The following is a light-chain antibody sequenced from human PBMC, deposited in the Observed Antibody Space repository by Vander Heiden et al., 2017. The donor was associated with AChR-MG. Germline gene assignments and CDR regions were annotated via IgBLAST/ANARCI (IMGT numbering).Light chain of an antibody. CDR2: DVS. V-gene: IGLV2-14*03. J-gene: IGLJ2*01. CDR1: SSDVGAYNY. CDR3: TSYTSSSTRVV. Sequence: SGSPGQSITIPCTGTSSDVGAYNYVSWYQQHPGKAPKLMIYDVSDRPSGVSNRFSGSKSGNTASLTISGLQTEDEADYYCTSYTSSSTRVVFGGGTKLTVL.